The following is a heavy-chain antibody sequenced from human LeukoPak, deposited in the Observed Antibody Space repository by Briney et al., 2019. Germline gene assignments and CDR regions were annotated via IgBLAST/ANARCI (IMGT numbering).Heavy chain of an antibody. CDR1: GAGDTFKTYA. CDR3: ARVVATIMAPRGWFDP. CDR2: IIPIFGTA. D-gene: IGHD5-12*01. J-gene: IGHJ5*02. V-gene: IGHV1-69*13. Sequence: ASVKVSCKASGAGDTFKTYAITWVRQAPGQGLEWMGGIIPIFGTANYAQKFQGRVTITADESTSTAYMELSSLRSEDTAVYYCARVVATIMAPRGWFDPWGQGTLVTVSS.